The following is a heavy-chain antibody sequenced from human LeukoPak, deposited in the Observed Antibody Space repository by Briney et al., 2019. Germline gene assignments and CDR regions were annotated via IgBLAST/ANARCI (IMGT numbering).Heavy chain of an antibody. CDR2: IYYSGST. V-gene: IGHV4-59*01. CDR1: GGSISSYY. D-gene: IGHD2-15*01. Sequence: SETLSLTCTVSGGSISSYYWNWIRQPPGKGLEWIGYIYYSGSTNYNPSLKSRVTISVDTSKNQFSLKLSSVTAADTAVYYCARVRYCSGGSCFFDYWGQGTLVTVSS. J-gene: IGHJ4*02. CDR3: ARVRYCSGGSCFFDY.